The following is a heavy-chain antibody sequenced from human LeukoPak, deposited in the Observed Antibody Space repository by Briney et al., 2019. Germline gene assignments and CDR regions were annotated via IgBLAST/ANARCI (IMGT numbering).Heavy chain of an antibody. D-gene: IGHD3-10*01. CDR1: LYTVTSYG. CDR2: ISAYNGNT. J-gene: IGHJ6*02. Sequence: ASVKVSCKASLYTVTSYGISWLRQAAGQGLEWMGWISAYNGNTNYAQNLQGRLTRTTHTYASTAYMELRSLRSDGAAVYYCARRLWFGELFYGMDVWGQGTTVTVSS. CDR3: ARRLWFGELFYGMDV. V-gene: IGHV1-18*01.